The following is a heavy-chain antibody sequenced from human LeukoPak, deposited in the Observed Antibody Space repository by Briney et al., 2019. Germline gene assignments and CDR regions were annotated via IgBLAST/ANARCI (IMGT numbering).Heavy chain of an antibody. CDR3: ANYPVVVVAATLVGAFDI. CDR2: ISGSGGST. D-gene: IGHD2-15*01. J-gene: IGHJ3*02. V-gene: IGHV3-23*01. CDR1: GFTFSSYA. Sequence: GGSLRLSCAASGFTFSSYAMSWVRQAPGKGLEWVSAISGSGGSTYYADSVKGRFTISRDNSKNTLYLQMNSLRAEDTAVYYCANYPVVVVAATLVGAFDIWGQGTMVTVSS.